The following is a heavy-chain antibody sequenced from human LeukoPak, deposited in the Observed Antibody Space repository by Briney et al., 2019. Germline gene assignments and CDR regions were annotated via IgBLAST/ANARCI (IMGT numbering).Heavy chain of an antibody. D-gene: IGHD1-14*01. Sequence: SETLSLTSTVSGGSISSYYLSWIRQPPGKALEWIGYIYYSGSTNYNPSLKGRVTISVDTSKNQFSLKLSPVTAADTAVYYCARQTSRNHSHLDSWGRGTLVTVSS. V-gene: IGHV4-59*08. CDR2: IYYSGST. CDR3: ARQTSRNHSHLDS. CDR1: GGSISSYY. J-gene: IGHJ4*02.